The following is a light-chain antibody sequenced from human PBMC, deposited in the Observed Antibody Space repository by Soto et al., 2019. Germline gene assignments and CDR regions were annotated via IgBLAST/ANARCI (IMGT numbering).Light chain of an antibody. V-gene: IGKV1-5*01. CDR2: DAS. CDR1: QSISSW. Sequence: DIQMTQSPSTLSASVGDRVTITCRASQSISSWLAWYQQKPGKAPKLLIYDASSLESGVPSRFSGSGSGTEFTLTISSLQPDDFATYYCQQYNSHPYTVGQGTKLEIK. CDR3: QQYNSHPYT. J-gene: IGKJ2*01.